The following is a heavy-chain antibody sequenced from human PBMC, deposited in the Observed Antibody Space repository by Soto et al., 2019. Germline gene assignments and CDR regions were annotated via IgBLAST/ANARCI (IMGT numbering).Heavy chain of an antibody. CDR2: IYYSGST. CDR3: ASRPTSGSSYPFDY. Sequence: SETLSLTCTVSDASISSYYWSWLRQPTGKGLEWIGYIYYSGSTNYNPSLKSRVTISLDTSKKQFSLKLSSMTAADTAVYYCASRPTSGSSYPFDYWGQGTLVTVSS. D-gene: IGHD6-13*01. CDR1: DASISSYY. J-gene: IGHJ4*02. V-gene: IGHV4-59*08.